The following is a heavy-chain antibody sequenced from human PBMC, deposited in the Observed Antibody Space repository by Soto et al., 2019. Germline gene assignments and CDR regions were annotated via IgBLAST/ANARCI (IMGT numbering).Heavy chain of an antibody. CDR1: GYTFTSYA. CDR3: ARETYYDFWSGYYKRYYYGMDV. J-gene: IGHJ6*02. Sequence: ASVKVSCKASGYTFTSYAISWVRQAPGQGLEWMGWISAYNGNTNYAQKLQGRVTMTTDTSTSTAYMELRSLRSDDTAVYYCARETYYDFWSGYYKRYYYGMDVWGQGTTVTVSS. CDR2: ISAYNGNT. V-gene: IGHV1-18*01. D-gene: IGHD3-3*01.